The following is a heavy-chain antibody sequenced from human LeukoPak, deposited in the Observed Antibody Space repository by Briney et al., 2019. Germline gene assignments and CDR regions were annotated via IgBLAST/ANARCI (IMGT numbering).Heavy chain of an antibody. Sequence: SETLSLTCAVTGGSITSANWWSWVRQSPGKGLEWIGEIYHTGNTNYNPSLNSRVSISLDTSKNQFSLRLTSVTAADTAVYFCARDANGSDLHYYHMDVWGKGTTVTVSS. J-gene: IGHJ6*03. CDR1: GGSITSANW. CDR2: IYHTGNT. D-gene: IGHD6-25*01. V-gene: IGHV4-4*02. CDR3: ARDANGSDLHYYHMDV.